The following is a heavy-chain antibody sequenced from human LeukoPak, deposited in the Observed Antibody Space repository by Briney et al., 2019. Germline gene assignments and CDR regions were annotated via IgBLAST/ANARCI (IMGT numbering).Heavy chain of an antibody. CDR1: GFTFDDYA. CDR3: AKEYYYGLYYYGMDV. CDR2: ISGDGGST. Sequence: GESLRLSCAASGFTFDDYAMHWVRQAPGKGLEWVSLISGDGGSTYYADSVKGRFTISRDNSKNSLYLQMNSLRTEDTALYYCAKEYYYGLYYYGMDVWGQGTTVTVSS. D-gene: IGHD3-10*01. J-gene: IGHJ6*02. V-gene: IGHV3-43*02.